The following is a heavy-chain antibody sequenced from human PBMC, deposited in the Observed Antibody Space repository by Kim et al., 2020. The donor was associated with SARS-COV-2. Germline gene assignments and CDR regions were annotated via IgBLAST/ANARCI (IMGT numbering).Heavy chain of an antibody. CDR1: GFTFSSYS. D-gene: IGHD6-6*01. V-gene: IGHV3-21*01. J-gene: IGHJ4*02. CDR2: ISSSSSCI. CDR3: ARDSKQLTFDY. Sequence: GGSLRLSCAASGFTFSSYSMNWVRQAPGKGLEWVSSISSSSSCIYYADSVNGRFTISRDNAKNSLYLQMNSLRAEDTAVYYCARDSKQLTFDYWGQGTLVTVSS.